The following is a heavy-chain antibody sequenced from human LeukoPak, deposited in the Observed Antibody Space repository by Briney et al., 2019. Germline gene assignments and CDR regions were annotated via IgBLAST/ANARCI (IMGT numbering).Heavy chain of an antibody. D-gene: IGHD3-9*01. J-gene: IGHJ3*02. Sequence: PGRSLRLSCAASGFTFSSYAMHWVRQAPGKGLEWVAVISYDGSNKYYADSVKGRFTISRDNSKNTLYLQMNSLRAEDTAVYYCAKRAYYDILTGPGAFDIWGQGTMVTVSS. CDR2: ISYDGSNK. V-gene: IGHV3-30-3*02. CDR1: GFTFSSYA. CDR3: AKRAYYDILTGPGAFDI.